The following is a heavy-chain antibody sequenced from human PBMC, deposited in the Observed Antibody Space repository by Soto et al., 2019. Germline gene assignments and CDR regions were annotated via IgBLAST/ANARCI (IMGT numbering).Heavy chain of an antibody. Sequence: QVQLVESGGGVVQPGRSLRLSCAASGFTFRNYGMHWVRQAPGKGLEWVAVIWYDGTNKYYAESVKGRFSVSRDNSNNTLYLQMNNLRGEDTAVYYCVREDGYHPSWLDPWGQGTLVTVPS. V-gene: IGHV3-33*01. J-gene: IGHJ5*02. CDR2: IWYDGTNK. CDR1: GFTFRNYG. CDR3: VREDGYHPSWLDP. D-gene: IGHD5-18*01.